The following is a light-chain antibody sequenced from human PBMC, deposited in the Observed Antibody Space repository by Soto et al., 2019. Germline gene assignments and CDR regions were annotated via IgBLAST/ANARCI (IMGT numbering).Light chain of an antibody. Sequence: QSVLTQPPSASGTPGQRITISCSGSSSNIGSHTVNWHQQVPGTAPKLLIYSNNERPLGVPDRFSGSKSGTSASLAISGLQSGDEADYYCAAWDDSLNGVIFGGGTKLTVL. J-gene: IGLJ2*01. CDR1: SSNIGSHT. V-gene: IGLV1-44*01. CDR2: SNN. CDR3: AAWDDSLNGVI.